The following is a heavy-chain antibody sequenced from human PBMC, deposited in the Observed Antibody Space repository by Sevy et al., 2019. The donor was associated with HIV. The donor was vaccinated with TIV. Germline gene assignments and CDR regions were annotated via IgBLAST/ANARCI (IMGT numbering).Heavy chain of an antibody. CDR1: GGSFSGYY. D-gene: IGHD2-15*01. CDR3: ARGRAGYCSGGSCYHKRYYYYYYMDV. V-gene: IGHV4-34*01. J-gene: IGHJ6*03. CDR2: INHCGST. Sequence: SETLSLTCAVYGGSFSGYYWSWIRQPPGKGLEWIGEINHCGSTNYNPSLKSRVTISVDTSKNQFSLKLSSVTAADTAVYYCARGRAGYCSGGSCYHKRYYYYYYMDVWGKGTTVTVSS.